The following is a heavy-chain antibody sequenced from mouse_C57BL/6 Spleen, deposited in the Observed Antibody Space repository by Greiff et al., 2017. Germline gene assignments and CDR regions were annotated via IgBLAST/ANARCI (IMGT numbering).Heavy chain of an antibody. V-gene: IGHV1-82*01. CDR1: GYAFSSSW. CDR3: AREGDSSGYGY. J-gene: IGHJ2*01. D-gene: IGHD3-2*02. Sequence: VMLVESGPELVKPGASVKISCKASGYAFSSSWMNWVKQRPGKGLEWIGRIYPGDGDTNYNGKFKGKATLTADKSSSTAYMQLSSLTSEDSAVYFCAREGDSSGYGYWGQGTTLTVSA. CDR2: IYPGDGDT.